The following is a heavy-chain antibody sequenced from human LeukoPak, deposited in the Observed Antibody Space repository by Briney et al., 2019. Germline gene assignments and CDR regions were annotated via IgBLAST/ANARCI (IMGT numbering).Heavy chain of an antibody. CDR3: ARGNGGNLGHYCYYMDV. Sequence: PSETLSLTCAVYGGSFSGYYWSWIRQPPGKGPEWIGEINHSGSTNYNPSLKSRVTISVDTSKNQFSLKLSSVTAADTAVYYCARGNGGNLGHYCYYMDVWGKGTTVTVSS. CDR1: GGSFSGYY. J-gene: IGHJ6*03. V-gene: IGHV4-34*01. CDR2: INHSGST. D-gene: IGHD4-23*01.